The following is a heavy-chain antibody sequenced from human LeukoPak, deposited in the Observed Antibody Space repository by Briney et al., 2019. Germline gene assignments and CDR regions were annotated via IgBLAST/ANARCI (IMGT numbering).Heavy chain of an antibody. CDR3: ARELVVAGGTNWFDP. D-gene: IGHD6-19*01. J-gene: IGHJ5*02. CDR1: GFSFSSYW. V-gene: IGHV3-74*01. CDR2: INGDGSRT. Sequence: GGSLRLSCAASGFSFSSYWMHWVRQAPGKGLVWVSRINGDGSRTSYADSVKGRFSISRDNAKNTVYLQMNSLRAEDTAVYYCARELVVAGGTNWFDPWGQGTLVTVSS.